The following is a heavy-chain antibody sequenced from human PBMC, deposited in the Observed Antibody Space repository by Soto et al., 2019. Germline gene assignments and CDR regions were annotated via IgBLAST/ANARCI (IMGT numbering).Heavy chain of an antibody. CDR1: GYSFSDYG. V-gene: IGHV1-18*01. CDR2: ISAYNDDR. CDR3: GRARSAAMVTSDY. D-gene: IGHD5-18*01. J-gene: IGHJ4*02. Sequence: QVPLVQSGPEVKKPGASVKVSCKASGYSFSDYGVTWVRQSPGQGLQWMGWISAYNDDRNYAQNFQDRITMTTDTSTNTAYVELRSLRSDDTAVYFCGRARSAAMVTSDYWGQGTLVTVSS.